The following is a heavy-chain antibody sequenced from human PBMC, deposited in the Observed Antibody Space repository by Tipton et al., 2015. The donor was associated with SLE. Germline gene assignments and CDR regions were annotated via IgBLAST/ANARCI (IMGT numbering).Heavy chain of an antibody. CDR1: GYTLTELS. CDR2: FDPEDGET. Sequence: QVQLVQSGAEVKKPGASVKVSCKVSGYTLTELSMHWVRQAPGKGLEWMGGFDPEDGETIYAQKFQGRVTTTEDTSTDTAYMELSSLRSEDTAVYYCARGVGDYYGMDVWGQGTTVTVSS. D-gene: IGHD3-10*01. V-gene: IGHV1-24*01. CDR3: ARGVGDYYGMDV. J-gene: IGHJ6*02.